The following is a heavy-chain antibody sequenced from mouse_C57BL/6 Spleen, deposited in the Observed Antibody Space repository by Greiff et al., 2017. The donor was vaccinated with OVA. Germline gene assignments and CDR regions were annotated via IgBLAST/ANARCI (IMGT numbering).Heavy chain of an antibody. V-gene: IGHV1-80*01. Sequence: QVHVKQSGAELVKPGASVKISCKASGYAFSSYWMNWVKQRPGKGLEWIGQIYPGDGDTNYNGKFKGKATLTADKSSSTAYMQLSSLTSEDSAVYFCARAPLGRGGFDYWGQGTTLTVSS. J-gene: IGHJ2*01. CDR2: IYPGDGDT. D-gene: IGHD4-1*01. CDR3: ARAPLGRGGFDY. CDR1: GYAFSSYW.